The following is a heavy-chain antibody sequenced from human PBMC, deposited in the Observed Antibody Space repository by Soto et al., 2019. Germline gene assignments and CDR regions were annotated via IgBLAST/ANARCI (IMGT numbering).Heavy chain of an antibody. Sequence: QVQLVQSGAEVKKPGSSVKVSCKASGGTFSSYAINWVRQAPGQGLEWMGGIIPIFGTANYAQKFQGRVTITADESTGPVYMELSSLRSEDSALYYCATMAAASQVDFWGQGTLVTVSS. CDR1: GGTFSSYA. CDR3: ATMAAASQVDF. J-gene: IGHJ4*02. V-gene: IGHV1-69*12. D-gene: IGHD6-13*01. CDR2: IIPIFGTA.